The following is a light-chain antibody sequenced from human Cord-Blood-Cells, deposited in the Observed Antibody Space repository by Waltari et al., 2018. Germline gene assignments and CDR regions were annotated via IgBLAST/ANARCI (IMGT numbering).Light chain of an antibody. CDR3: PQYYSYPRT. CDR1: QGISSY. CDR2: AAS. Sequence: IRMTQSPSSFSASTGDRVTITCRASQGISSYLAWYQQKPGKAPKPLIYAASTLKSGVSSRFSGSGSGTDFTLTISCLQSEDFATYYCPQYYSYPRTFGQGTKVEIK. J-gene: IGKJ1*01. V-gene: IGKV1-8*01.